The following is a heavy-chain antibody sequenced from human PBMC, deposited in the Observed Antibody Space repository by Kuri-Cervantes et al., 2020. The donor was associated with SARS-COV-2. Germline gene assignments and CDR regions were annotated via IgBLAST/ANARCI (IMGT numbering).Heavy chain of an antibody. D-gene: IGHD3-10*01. Sequence: ASVKVSCKASGYTFTSYGISWVRQAPGQGLEWMGWISAYNGNTNYAQKLQGRVTMTTDTSTSTAHMELRSLRSDDTAVYYCARLYGSGFYYFDYWGQGTLVTVSS. V-gene: IGHV1-18*01. CDR3: ARLYGSGFYYFDY. J-gene: IGHJ4*02. CDR1: GYTFTSYG. CDR2: ISAYNGNT.